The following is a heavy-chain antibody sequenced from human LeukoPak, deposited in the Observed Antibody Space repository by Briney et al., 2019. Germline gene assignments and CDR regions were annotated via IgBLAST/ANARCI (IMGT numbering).Heavy chain of an antibody. Sequence: ASVKVSCKASGYLFTTIGISWVRQAPGQGLEWLGWVSAYNDSTNYAQKLQGRATMTTDTSTSTAYMELRSLRSDDTAVYYCARGSPPKFDYWGQGTLVTVSS. V-gene: IGHV1-18*01. CDR3: ARGSPPKFDY. J-gene: IGHJ4*02. CDR1: GYLFTTIG. CDR2: VSAYNDST. D-gene: IGHD1-26*01.